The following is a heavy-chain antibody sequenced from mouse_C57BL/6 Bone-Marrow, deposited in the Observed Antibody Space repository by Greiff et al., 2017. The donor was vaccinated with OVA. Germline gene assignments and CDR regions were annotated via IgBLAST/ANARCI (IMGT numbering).Heavy chain of an antibody. Sequence: QVQLQQSGAELARPGASVKLSCTASGYTFTSYGISWVKQRTGQGLEWIGEIYPRSGNTYYNEKFKGKATLTADKSSSTAYMELRSLTSEDSAVYFCLYYGSPLLDYWGQGTTLTVSS. V-gene: IGHV1-81*01. CDR2: IYPRSGNT. J-gene: IGHJ2*01. CDR3: LYYGSPLLDY. CDR1: GYTFTSYG. D-gene: IGHD1-1*01.